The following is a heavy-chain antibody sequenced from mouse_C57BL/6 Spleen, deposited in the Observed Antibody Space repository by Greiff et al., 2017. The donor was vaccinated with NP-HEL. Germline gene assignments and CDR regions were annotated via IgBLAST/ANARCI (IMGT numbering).Heavy chain of an antibody. V-gene: IGHV1-80*01. Sequence: QVQLKESGAELVKPGASVKISCKASGYAFSSYWMNWVKQRPGKGLEWIGQIYPGDGDTNYNGKFKGKATLTADKSSSTAYMQLSSLTSEDSAVYFCARGYEAWFAYWGQGTLVTVSA. J-gene: IGHJ3*01. D-gene: IGHD2-2*01. CDR3: ARGYEAWFAY. CDR2: IYPGDGDT. CDR1: GYAFSSYW.